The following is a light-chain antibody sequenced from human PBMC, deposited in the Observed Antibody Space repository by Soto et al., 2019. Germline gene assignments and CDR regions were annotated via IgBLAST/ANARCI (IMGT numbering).Light chain of an antibody. Sequence: EIVLTQSPGTLSLSPGERATLSCRASQSVSSSNLAWYQQKPGQAPRLLIYGASTRATGIPARFSGSGSGTEFTLTISSLQSEDFAVFYCHQYNDWPPAFGQGTKVDI. CDR1: QSVSSSN. CDR2: GAS. V-gene: IGKV3-15*01. J-gene: IGKJ1*01. CDR3: HQYNDWPPA.